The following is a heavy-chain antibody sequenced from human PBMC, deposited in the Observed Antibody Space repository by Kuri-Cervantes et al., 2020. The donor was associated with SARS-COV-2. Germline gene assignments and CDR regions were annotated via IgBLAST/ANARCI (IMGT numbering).Heavy chain of an antibody. J-gene: IGHJ2*01. CDR1: GGSISSYY. V-gene: IGHV4-59*12. CDR3: ARTARHFDL. CDR2: IYYSGST. Sequence: GSLRLSCTVSGGSISSYYWSWIRQPPGKGLEWIGYIYYSGSTNYNPSLKSRVTISVDTSKNQLSLKLSSVTAADTAVYYCARTARHFDLWGRGTLVTVSS. D-gene: IGHD5-18*01.